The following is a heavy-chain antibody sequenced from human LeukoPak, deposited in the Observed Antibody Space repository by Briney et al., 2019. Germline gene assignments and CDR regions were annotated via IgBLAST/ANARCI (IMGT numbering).Heavy chain of an antibody. CDR3: ARKAPKTGWFDP. CDR1: GGSNDSYY. Sequence: SETLTLTCTASGGSNDSYYLSWIRQPPGKGLEWIAYTHPSGNTNYSPSLKSRVTISIDMSRNQFSLKLSSVTAADTAVYYCARKAPKTGWFDPWGQGTLVIGAS. CDR2: THPSGNT. J-gene: IGHJ5*02. V-gene: IGHV4-4*09.